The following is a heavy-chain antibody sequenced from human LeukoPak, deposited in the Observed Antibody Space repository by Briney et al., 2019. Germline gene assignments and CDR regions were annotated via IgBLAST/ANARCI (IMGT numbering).Heavy chain of an antibody. V-gene: IGHV3-23*01. J-gene: IGHJ3*02. Sequence: PGGSLRVSCAASGFTFSSYAMSWVRQAPGQGLEWVSAISGSGGSTYYADSVKGRFTISRGNSKNTLYLQMNSLRAEDTAVYYCAKDLWELIGPTDAFDIWGQGTMVTVFS. CDR3: AKDLWELIGPTDAFDI. D-gene: IGHD1-26*01. CDR1: GFTFSSYA. CDR2: ISGSGGST.